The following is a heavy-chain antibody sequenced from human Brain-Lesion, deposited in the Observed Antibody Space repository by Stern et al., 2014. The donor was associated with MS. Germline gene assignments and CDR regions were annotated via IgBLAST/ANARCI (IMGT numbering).Heavy chain of an antibody. CDR2: IVHSGST. D-gene: IGHD4-23*01. Sequence: VQLVESGSGLVKPSQTLSLTCAVSGGSISSGDYSWSWIRPPPGQGLERLGAIVHSGSTYYTPSLKSRVSISVDRSKNQFSLKLSSVTAADTAMYYCARIFGGNFDNWGQGTLVTVSS. CDR3: ARIFGGNFDN. CDR1: GGSISSGDYS. V-gene: IGHV4-30-2*01. J-gene: IGHJ4*02.